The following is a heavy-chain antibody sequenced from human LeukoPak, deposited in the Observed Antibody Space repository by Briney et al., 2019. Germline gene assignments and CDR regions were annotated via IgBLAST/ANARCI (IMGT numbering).Heavy chain of an antibody. CDR1: GGSVSSSTYY. CDR2: IYYSGST. V-gene: IGHV4-39*01. D-gene: IGHD2-2*01. CDR3: AGGVGICSPTSCSFDP. J-gene: IGHJ5*02. Sequence: SETLSLTCTVSGGSVSSSTYYWGWIRQSPGKGLDWYGSIYYSGSTYYNHSLSSHVTISVDTPKNQFTLTPSSLTAADTAVYVCAGGVGICSPTSCSFDPWGQGTLVSVSS.